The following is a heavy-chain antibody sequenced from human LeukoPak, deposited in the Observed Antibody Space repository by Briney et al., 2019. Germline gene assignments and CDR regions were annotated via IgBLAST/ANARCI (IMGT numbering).Heavy chain of an antibody. Sequence: ASVKVSCKASGYTFTSYDINWVRQATGQGLEWMGWMNPNSGNTGYAQKFQGRVTMTRNTSISTAYMELSSLRSEDTAVYYCASYYYGSGSYIDAFDIWGQGTMVTVSS. CDR3: ASYYYGSGSYIDAFDI. V-gene: IGHV1-8*02. J-gene: IGHJ3*02. CDR2: MNPNSGNT. D-gene: IGHD3-10*01. CDR1: GYTFTSYD.